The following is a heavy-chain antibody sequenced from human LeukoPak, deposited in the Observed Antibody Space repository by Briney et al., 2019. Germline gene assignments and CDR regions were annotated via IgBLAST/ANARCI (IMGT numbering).Heavy chain of an antibody. CDR2: ISGSGGST. D-gene: IGHD3-22*01. CDR3: AKGRHYYDSSGYSGPLDY. V-gene: IGHV3-23*01. J-gene: IGHJ4*02. Sequence: GGSLRLSCAASGFTFSSYAMSWVRQAPGKGLEWVSAISGSGGSTYYADSVKGRFTISRDNSKNTLYLQMNSLRAEDTAVYYCAKGRHYYDSSGYSGPLDYWGQGTLVTVSS. CDR1: GFTFSSYA.